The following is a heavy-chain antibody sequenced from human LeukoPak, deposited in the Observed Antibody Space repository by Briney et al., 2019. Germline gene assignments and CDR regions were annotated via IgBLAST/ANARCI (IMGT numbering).Heavy chain of an antibody. J-gene: IGHJ4*02. Sequence: SETLSLTCTVSGGSISRYYWSWIRQPPGKGLEWIGYIDYRGTTNYNPSLKSRVTISVDPSKSQFSLRLSSVTAADTAVYYCARGWGYCSGGNCYFTYFDYWGQGALVTVSS. CDR3: ARGWGYCSGGNCYFTYFDY. D-gene: IGHD2-15*01. CDR1: GGSISRYY. CDR2: IDYRGTT. V-gene: IGHV4-59*01.